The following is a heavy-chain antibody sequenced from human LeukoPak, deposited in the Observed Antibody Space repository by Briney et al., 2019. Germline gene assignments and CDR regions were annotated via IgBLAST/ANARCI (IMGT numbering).Heavy chain of an antibody. V-gene: IGHV3-74*01. CDR3: ATKQWLAPPPDS. D-gene: IGHD6-19*01. Sequence: GGSLRLSCAASGFTFSKYSMLWVRHAPGKGLESVSRINTEGAVTSYADTVKGRFTVSRDKAHKTMFLQMNRVREENTAVYKCATKQWLAPPPDSWGQGTPVTVSS. CDR1: GFTFSKYS. J-gene: IGHJ4*02. CDR2: INTEGAVT.